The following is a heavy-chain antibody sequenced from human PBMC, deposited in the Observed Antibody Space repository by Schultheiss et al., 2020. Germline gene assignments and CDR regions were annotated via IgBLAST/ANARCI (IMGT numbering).Heavy chain of an antibody. CDR2: INPDSGGT. J-gene: IGHJ4*02. Sequence: ASVKVSCKASGYTFNAYYIHWVRQAPGQGLEWMGWINPDSGGTSYAQKFQGRVTMTRDTSISTAYMELSSLRSEDTAVYYCARVRDVGLQLWHFDYWGQGTLVTVSS. V-gene: IGHV1-2*02. CDR3: ARVRDVGLQLWHFDY. CDR1: GYTFNAYY. D-gene: IGHD5-18*01.